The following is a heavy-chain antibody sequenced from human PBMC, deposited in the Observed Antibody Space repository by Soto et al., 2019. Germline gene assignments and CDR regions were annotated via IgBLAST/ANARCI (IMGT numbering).Heavy chain of an antibody. D-gene: IGHD2-15*01. CDR1: GGSVSSGSYY. J-gene: IGHJ6*02. CDR2: IYYSGST. CDR3: ARGYCSGGRCYHYYYGMDV. Sequence: PSETLSLTCTVSGGSVSSGSYYWSWIRQPPGKGLEWIGYIYYSGSTNYNPSLKSRVTISVDTSKDQFSLKLSSVTAADTAVYYCARGYCSGGRCYHYYYGMDVWGQGTTVTVSS. V-gene: IGHV4-61*01.